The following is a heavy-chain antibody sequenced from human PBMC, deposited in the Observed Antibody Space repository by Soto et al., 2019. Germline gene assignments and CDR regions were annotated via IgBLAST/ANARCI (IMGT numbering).Heavy chain of an antibody. V-gene: IGHV3-7*03. CDR1: GFTFSPYW. CDR2: IKQDGSEK. D-gene: IGHD2-2*01. J-gene: IGHJ4*02. Sequence: GGSLTPSCSASGFTFSPYWMSWARQAQGKERGWVANIKQDGSEKYYVDSVKGRFTISRDNAKNSLYLQMNSLRAEGTAVYYCAIDSLGYCTSTTCYCSEVYSGPATLVTVAS. CDR3: AIDSLGYCTSTTCYCSEVY.